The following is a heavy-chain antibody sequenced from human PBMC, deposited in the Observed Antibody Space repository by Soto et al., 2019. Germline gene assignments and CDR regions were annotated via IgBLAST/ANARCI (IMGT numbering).Heavy chain of an antibody. V-gene: IGHV4-31*03. J-gene: IGHJ3*02. CDR1: GGSISSGGYY. D-gene: IGHD3-10*01. CDR2: IYHSGST. Sequence: QVQLQESGPGLVKPSQTLSLTCTVSGGSISSGGYYWNWIRQHPGKGLEWIGYIYHSGSTYYNPSLKSRVTISVDTSKNQCSLRLSSVTAADTAMYYCARDGSYGSGSIDIWGQGTMVTVSS. CDR3: ARDGSYGSGSIDI.